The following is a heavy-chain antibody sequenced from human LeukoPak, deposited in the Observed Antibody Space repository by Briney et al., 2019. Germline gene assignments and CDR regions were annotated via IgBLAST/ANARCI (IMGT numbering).Heavy chain of an antibody. D-gene: IGHD2-2*02. CDR2: INPNSGGT. V-gene: IGHV1-2*06. J-gene: IGHJ4*02. Sequence: GASVKVSCKASGYTFTGYYMHWVRQAPGQGLEWMGRINPNSGGTNYAQKFQGRVTMTRDTSISTAYMELSRLRSDDTAVYYCAKEFRRTSCYKLGDFDYWGQGTLVTVSS. CDR3: AKEFRRTSCYKLGDFDY. CDR1: GYTFTGYY.